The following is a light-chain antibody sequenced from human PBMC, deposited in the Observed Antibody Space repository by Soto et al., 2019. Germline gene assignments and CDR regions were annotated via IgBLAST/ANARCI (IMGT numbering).Light chain of an antibody. CDR3: QQYGGSPIT. J-gene: IGKJ5*01. V-gene: IGKV3-20*01. CDR2: GAS. Sequence: EIVMPQSPATLSVSRWEMATLSCRASQSVRSSFLAWYQQKPGQAPSLLIYGASTRATGIPARFIGSGSGTDFTLTITRLEPEDFAVYYCQQYGGSPITFGLGTRLEIK. CDR1: QSVRSSF.